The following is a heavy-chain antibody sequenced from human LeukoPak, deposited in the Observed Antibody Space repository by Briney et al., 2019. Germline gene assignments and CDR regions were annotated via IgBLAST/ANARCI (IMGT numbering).Heavy chain of an antibody. CDR1: GYTFTDYY. CDR3: ARDRGRISDYYASGRSLHYCVVV. D-gene: IGHD3-10*01. CDR2: INPNSGGT. J-gene: IGHJ6*03. V-gene: IGHV1-2*02. Sequence: ASVKVSCKASGYTFTDYYMYWVRQAPGQGLEWMGWINPNSGGTSYAQRFQGRVTMTRDTSISTAYMNLSRLTSDDTAVYYCARDRGRISDYYASGRSLHYCVVVWGKGTTVTVSS.